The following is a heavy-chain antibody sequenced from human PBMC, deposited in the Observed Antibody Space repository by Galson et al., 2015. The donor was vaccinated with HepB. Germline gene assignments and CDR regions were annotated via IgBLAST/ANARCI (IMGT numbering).Heavy chain of an antibody. CDR1: GYSFTSYW. J-gene: IGHJ5*02. CDR2: IDPSDSYT. V-gene: IGHV5-10-1*01. Sequence: QSGAEVKKPGESLRISCKGSGYSFTSYWISWVRQMPGKGLEWMGRIDPSDSYTNYSPSFQGHVTISADKSISTAYLQWSSLKASDTAMYYCAIGPPYDFWSGYYPRFDPWGQGTLVTVSS. CDR3: AIGPPYDFWSGYYPRFDP. D-gene: IGHD3-3*01.